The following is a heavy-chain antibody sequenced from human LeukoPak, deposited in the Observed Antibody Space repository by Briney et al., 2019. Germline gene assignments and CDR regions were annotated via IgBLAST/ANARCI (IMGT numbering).Heavy chain of an antibody. D-gene: IGHD3-9*01. V-gene: IGHV3-15*01. J-gene: IGHJ4*02. Sequence: GGSLRLSCAASGFTFSNAWMSWVRQAPGKGLEWVGRIKSKTDGGTTDYAAPVKGRFTISRDDSKNTLYLQMNSLKTEDTAVNYCTTSMGYFDWLLFDYWGQGTLVTVSS. CDR2: IKSKTDGGTT. CDR3: TTSMGYFDWLLFDY. CDR1: GFTFSNAW.